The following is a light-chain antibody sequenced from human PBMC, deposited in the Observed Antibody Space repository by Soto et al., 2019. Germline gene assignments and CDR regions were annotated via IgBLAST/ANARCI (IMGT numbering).Light chain of an antibody. CDR2: GAA. CDR1: QNIRNY. V-gene: IGKV1-39*01. J-gene: IGKJ4*01. Sequence: DIQMTQSPSSLSASVGDRVAITCRASQNIRNYLNWYQQKPGKAPRVLIYGAASLQSGVPSRFSGSGSGTNFSLTINSLQPEDYAAYYCQQSYHIQALTFGGGTKVEIK. CDR3: QQSYHIQALT.